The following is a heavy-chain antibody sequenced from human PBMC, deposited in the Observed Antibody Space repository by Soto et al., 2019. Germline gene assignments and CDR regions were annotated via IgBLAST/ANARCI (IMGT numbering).Heavy chain of an antibody. J-gene: IGHJ5*02. Sequence: QSGGSLRLSCAASGFTFSSYEMNWVRQAPGKGLEWVSYISSSGSTIYYADSVKGRFTISRDNAKNSLYLQMNSLRAEDTAVYYCARSALPYIAAAGTSWFDPWGQGTLVTVSS. CDR3: ARSALPYIAAAGTSWFDP. CDR2: ISSSGSTI. V-gene: IGHV3-48*03. D-gene: IGHD6-13*01. CDR1: GFTFSSYE.